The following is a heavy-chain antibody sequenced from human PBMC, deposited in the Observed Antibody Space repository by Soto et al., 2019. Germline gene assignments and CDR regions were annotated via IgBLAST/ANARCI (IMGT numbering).Heavy chain of an antibody. CDR3: ARAFLGYCTNGVCSSFDY. D-gene: IGHD2-8*01. CDR1: GGSISSGGYY. CDR2: IYYSGST. Sequence: QVQLQESGPGLVKPSQTLSLTCTVSGGSISSGGYYWSWIRQHPGKGLEWIGYIYYSGSTYYNPSLKSRVTISVDTSKNQFSLKLSSVTAADTAVYYCARAFLGYCTNGVCSSFDYWGQGPLVTVSS. V-gene: IGHV4-31*03. J-gene: IGHJ4*02.